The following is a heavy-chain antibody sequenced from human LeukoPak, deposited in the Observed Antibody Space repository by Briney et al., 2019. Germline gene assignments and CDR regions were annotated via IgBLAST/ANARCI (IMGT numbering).Heavy chain of an antibody. Sequence: KSSETLSLTCAVYGGSFSGYYWSWIRQPPGKGLEWIGEINHSGSTNYNPSLKSRVTISVDTSKNQFSLKLSSVTAADTAVYYCARGRYYDSSGYYKGRYFDYWGQGTLVTVSS. J-gene: IGHJ4*02. D-gene: IGHD3-22*01. CDR2: INHSGST. CDR1: GGSFSGYY. CDR3: ARGRYYDSSGYYKGRYFDY. V-gene: IGHV4-34*01.